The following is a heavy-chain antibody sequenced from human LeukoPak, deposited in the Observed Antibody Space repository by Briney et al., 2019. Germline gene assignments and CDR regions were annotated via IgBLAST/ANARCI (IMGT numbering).Heavy chain of an antibody. V-gene: IGHV3-43*02. CDR1: GFTFGDCG. CDR2: ISGDGLTT. J-gene: IGHJ4*02. CDR3: SIGLHGVSFSFDY. Sequence: PGGSLRLSCPASGFTFGDCGMHSVRQTPEKGLEWVSHISGDGLTTHYGDSVRGRFTISRNNSTNSLYLQMNGLRTEDTAFYYCSIGLHGVSFSFDYWGRGTLVTVSS. D-gene: IGHD5-24*01.